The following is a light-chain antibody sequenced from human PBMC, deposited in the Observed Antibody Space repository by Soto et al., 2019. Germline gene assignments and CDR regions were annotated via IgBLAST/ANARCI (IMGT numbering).Light chain of an antibody. V-gene: IGKV3-15*01. CDR2: ATS. J-gene: IGKJ4*01. CDR1: QSVGNN. Sequence: EIVVTQSPSTLSVSAGDRATLSCRASQSVGNNFAWYQQKPGKAPKRLIFATSTMATGVPARFSGSGSGTEFTLTISSLQSEDFAIYYCQQYGDWPLTFGGGAKVEIE. CDR3: QQYGDWPLT.